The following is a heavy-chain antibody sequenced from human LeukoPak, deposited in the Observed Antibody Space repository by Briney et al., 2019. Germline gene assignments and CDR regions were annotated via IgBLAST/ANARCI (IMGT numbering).Heavy chain of an antibody. J-gene: IGHJ3*02. D-gene: IGHD2-8*02. Sequence: ASVKVSCKASGYTFTGYYMHWVRQAPGQGLEWMGWINPNTGNTKYAQRFQGRVTMTRDTSVSTAYMELSRLRPDDTAAYYCARYDHTGEVAFDMWGQGTMVTVSS. CDR3: ARYDHTGEVAFDM. V-gene: IGHV1-2*02. CDR1: GYTFTGYY. CDR2: INPNTGNT.